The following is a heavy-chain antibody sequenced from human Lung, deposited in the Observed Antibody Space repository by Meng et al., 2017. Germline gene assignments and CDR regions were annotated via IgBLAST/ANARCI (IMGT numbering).Heavy chain of an antibody. Sequence: VQAQPGWAGLLKPSDTLSLTCVCSGGSFSDYYWSWIRQPPGKGLEGIGEINHSGSTNYNPSLESRATISVDTSQNNLSLKLSSVTAADSAVYYCARGPTTMAHDFDYWSQGTLVTVSS. CDR2: INHSGST. D-gene: IGHD4-11*01. V-gene: IGHV4-34*01. CDR3: ARGPTTMAHDFDY. CDR1: GGSFSDYY. J-gene: IGHJ4*02.